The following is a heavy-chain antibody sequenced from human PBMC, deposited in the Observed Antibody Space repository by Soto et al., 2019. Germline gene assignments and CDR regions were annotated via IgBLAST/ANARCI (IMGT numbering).Heavy chain of an antibody. CDR2: IIPMFGTT. J-gene: IGHJ6*02. CDR1: GDTFKKFA. V-gene: IGHV1-69*06. CDR3: ARGVVQAAGAAPPYFHYGVDV. D-gene: IGHD6-6*01. Sequence: QVQLVQSGPEVKKPGSSVKVSCKTSGDTFKKFAISWVRQAPGQGPEWMGGIIPMFGTTKYTQKFQGRVTFTADKSTGTAYMELTSLMSEDTATYFCARGVVQAAGAAPPYFHYGVDVWGQGTTVTVSS.